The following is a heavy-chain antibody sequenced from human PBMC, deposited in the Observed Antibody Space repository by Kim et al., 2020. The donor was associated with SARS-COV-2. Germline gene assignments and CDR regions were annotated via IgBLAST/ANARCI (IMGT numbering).Heavy chain of an antibody. V-gene: IGHV5-51*01. CDR3: ARSLIVVVPAAGYGMDV. D-gene: IGHD2-2*01. Sequence: GESLKISCKGSGYSFTSYWIGWVRQMPGKGLEWMGIIYPGDSDTRYSPSFQGQVTISADKSISTAYLQWSSLKASDTAMYYCARSLIVVVPAAGYGMDVWGQGTTVTVSS. CDR2: IYPGDSDT. CDR1: GYSFTSYW. J-gene: IGHJ6*02.